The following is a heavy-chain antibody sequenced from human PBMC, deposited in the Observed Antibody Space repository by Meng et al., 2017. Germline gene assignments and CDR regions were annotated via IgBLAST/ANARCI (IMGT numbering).Heavy chain of an antibody. CDR2: IYWNDDK. CDR3: AHVKLRYSSSWYTDY. Sequence: SGPTLAIPTQTLTLTCTFSGFPLSTSGVGVGWTRQPPGQALEWLALIYWNDDKRYSPSLKSRLTITKATSKNQLVLTMTNMDPVDTATEYCAHVKLRYSSSWYTDYWGQGTQVTVSS. J-gene: IGHJ4*02. V-gene: IGHV2-5*01. CDR1: GFPLSTSGVG. D-gene: IGHD6-13*01.